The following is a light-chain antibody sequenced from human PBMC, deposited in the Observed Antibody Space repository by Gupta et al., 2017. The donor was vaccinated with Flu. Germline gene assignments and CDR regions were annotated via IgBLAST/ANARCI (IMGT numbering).Light chain of an antibody. CDR2: DNN. J-gene: IGLJ1*01. CDR3: QVWDTDSDHYV. Sequence: SYAVTQPPSVSVAPGQTATITCEGDNIGSKPAHWYQQKPGQAPVVVVFDNNDRPSGIPERFSGSNSGNTATLTISRVAAGDDADYYCQVWDTDSDHYVFGTGTKFTVL. CDR1: NIGSKP. V-gene: IGLV3-21*02.